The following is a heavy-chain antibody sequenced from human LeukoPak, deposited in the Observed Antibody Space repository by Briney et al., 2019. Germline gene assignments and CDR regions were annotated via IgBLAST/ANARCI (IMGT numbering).Heavy chain of an antibody. CDR2: IYYSGST. Sequence: SETLSLTCTVSGGSVSSGSYYWSWIRQPPGKGLEWIGYIYYSGSTNYNPSLKSRVTISVDTSKNQFSLKLSSVTAADTAVYYCARRTYYYDSSGYHFDYWGQGTLVTVSS. J-gene: IGHJ4*02. CDR1: GGSVSSGSYY. D-gene: IGHD3-22*01. V-gene: IGHV4-61*01. CDR3: ARRTYYYDSSGYHFDY.